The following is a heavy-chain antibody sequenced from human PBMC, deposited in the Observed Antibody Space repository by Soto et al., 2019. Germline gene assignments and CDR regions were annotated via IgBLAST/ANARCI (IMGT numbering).Heavy chain of an antibody. Sequence: QVQLVQSGAEVKKPGSSVKVSCKASGGTFSNYALSWVRQAPGQGLEWMGDIIPIFGTTNNAQKFQGRVTITADDATSTAYMELSSLRSEDTAVYYCASSGERDYYDTSGSGWGQGTLVTVSS. V-gene: IGHV1-69*12. CDR1: GGTFSNYA. CDR2: IIPIFGTT. D-gene: IGHD3-22*01. CDR3: ASSGERDYYDTSGSG. J-gene: IGHJ1*01.